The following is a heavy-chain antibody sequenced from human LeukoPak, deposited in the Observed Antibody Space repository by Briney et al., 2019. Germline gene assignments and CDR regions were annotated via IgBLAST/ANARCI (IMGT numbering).Heavy chain of an antibody. CDR2: IDDDGTDT. Sequence: PGGSLRLSCVASGFTSGNYWMHWVRQAPGKGPEWVSRIDDDGTDTHYAVSVKGRFTISRDNAKNTLYLQMNSLRGEDTAVYYCARGTLSSAGYHWYYYMDVWGKGAMVTVSS. CDR1: GFTSGNYW. CDR3: ARGTLSSAGYHWYYYMDV. V-gene: IGHV3-74*01. D-gene: IGHD3-3*01. J-gene: IGHJ6*03.